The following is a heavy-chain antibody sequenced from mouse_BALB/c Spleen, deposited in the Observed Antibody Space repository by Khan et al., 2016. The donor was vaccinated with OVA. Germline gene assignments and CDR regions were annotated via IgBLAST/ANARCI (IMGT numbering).Heavy chain of an antibody. CDR2: IWGGENI. CDR3: AKGVWSYYFALDY. CDR1: GFSLTDYG. D-gene: IGHD2-10*02. J-gene: IGHJ4*01. Sequence: QVQLKQSGPGLVAPSQSLSITCTVSGFSLTDYGVSWIRQPPGKGLEWLGVIWGGENIYYNSALKSRLSISKDNSKSQVFLKMQSLQTDDTAMYYCAKGVWSYYFALDYWGQGTSVTVSS. V-gene: IGHV2-6-5*01.